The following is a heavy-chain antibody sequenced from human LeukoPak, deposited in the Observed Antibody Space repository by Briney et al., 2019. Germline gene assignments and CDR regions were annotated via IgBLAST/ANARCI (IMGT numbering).Heavy chain of an antibody. CDR1: GFTFSSYS. V-gene: IGHV3-48*01. Sequence: GGSLRLSCAASGFTFSSYSMNWVRQAPGKGLEWVSYISSGSSTIYYADSVKGRFTISRDNAKNSLYLQMNSLGAEDTAVYYCARGSTYYDSSGQVPFDYWGQGTLVTVSS. CDR3: ARGSTYYDSSGQVPFDY. J-gene: IGHJ4*02. D-gene: IGHD3-22*01. CDR2: ISSGSSTI.